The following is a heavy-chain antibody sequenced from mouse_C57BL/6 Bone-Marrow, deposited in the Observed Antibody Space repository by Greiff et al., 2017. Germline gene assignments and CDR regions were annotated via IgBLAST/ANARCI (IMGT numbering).Heavy chain of an antibody. CDR3: ARPYYRSYWYFDV. V-gene: IGHV1-55*01. CDR2: ISPGSGST. D-gene: IGHD2-14*01. J-gene: IGHJ1*03. Sequence: QVQLQQPGAELVKPGASVKMSCKASGYTFTSYWITWVKPRPGQGLEWIGDISPGSGSTNYNEKFKSKATLTVDTSSSTAYMQLSSLTSEDSAVYSCARPYYRSYWYFDVWGTGTTVTVSS. CDR1: GYTFTSYW.